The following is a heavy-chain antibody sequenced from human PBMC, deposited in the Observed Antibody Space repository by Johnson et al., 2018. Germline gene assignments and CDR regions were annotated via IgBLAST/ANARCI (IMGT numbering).Heavy chain of an antibody. CDR1: GFPFSSYS. Sequence: VQLVQSGGGLVQPGGSLRLSCAASGFPFSSYSMNWVRQAPGKGLEWVSYISRSSSPIYYADSVKGRSTISRYNAKNSVYLQMNSLRDEATAGYSFARGVSVSYYNVLYSSPYNMDVWGQGTTVTVSS. CDR3: ARGVSVSYYNVLYSSPYNMDV. V-gene: IGHV3-48*02. D-gene: IGHD3-10*01. CDR2: ISRSSSPI. J-gene: IGHJ6*02.